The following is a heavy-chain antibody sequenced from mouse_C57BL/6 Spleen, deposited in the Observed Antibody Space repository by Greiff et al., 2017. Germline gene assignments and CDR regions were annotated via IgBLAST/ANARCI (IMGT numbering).Heavy chain of an antibody. CDR1: GYTFTSYW. CDR3: ARQPLSGSSYWFAY. D-gene: IGHD1-1*01. J-gene: IGHJ3*01. CDR2: IHPNSGST. Sequence: QVQLQQPGAELVKPGASVKLSCKASGYTFTSYWMHWVKQSPGQGLEWIGMIHPNSGSTNYNEKFKSKATLTVDKSSSTAYMQLSSLTSEDSAVYYCARQPLSGSSYWFAYWGQGTLVTVSA. V-gene: IGHV1-64*01.